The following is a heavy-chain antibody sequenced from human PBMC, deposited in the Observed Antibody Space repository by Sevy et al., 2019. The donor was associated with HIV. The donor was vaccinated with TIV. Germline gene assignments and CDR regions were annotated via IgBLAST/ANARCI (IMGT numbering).Heavy chain of an antibody. D-gene: IGHD2-2*01. CDR1: GGSISNYY. CDR2: IYSSGST. V-gene: IGHV4-59*08. CDR3: ARQEGYCTSINCPLYYYGMDV. Sequence: SETLSLTCTVSGGSISNYYWSWIRQPPGKGLEWIGYIYSSGSTNYNPSLKSRVTVSVDTSKNQFSLKLSSVTAADTAVYYCARQEGYCTSINCPLYYYGMDVWGQGTTVTVSS. J-gene: IGHJ6*02.